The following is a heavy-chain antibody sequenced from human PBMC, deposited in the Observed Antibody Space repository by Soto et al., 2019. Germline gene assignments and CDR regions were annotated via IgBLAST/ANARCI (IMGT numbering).Heavy chain of an antibody. CDR3: AKDDNGVAPRIFDV. Sequence: QLLESGGGLVQPGGSLRLSCAASGFTFSSFAMTWVRQAPGKGLEWVSSISDSGGKSYYADSVKGRFTISRDNSKKLLYRQMTSLRADDTAIYYCAKDDNGVAPRIFDVWGQGTQVTASS. D-gene: IGHD2-8*01. CDR2: ISDSGGKS. J-gene: IGHJ4*02. V-gene: IGHV3-23*01. CDR1: GFTFSSFA.